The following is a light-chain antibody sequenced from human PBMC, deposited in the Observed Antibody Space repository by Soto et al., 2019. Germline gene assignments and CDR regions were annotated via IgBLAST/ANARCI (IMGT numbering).Light chain of an antibody. CDR2: DVN. V-gene: IGLV2-11*01. J-gene: IGLJ1*01. CDR3: CSYTRSSTRYV. CDR1: SSDVGGYNY. Sequence: QSALTQPHSVSGSPGQSVAISCTGTSSDVGGYNYVSWYQQHPGKAPKLMIYDVNKRPSGVPDRFSGSKSGNTASLTISGLQAEDEADYYCCSYTRSSTRYVFGTGTKVTVL.